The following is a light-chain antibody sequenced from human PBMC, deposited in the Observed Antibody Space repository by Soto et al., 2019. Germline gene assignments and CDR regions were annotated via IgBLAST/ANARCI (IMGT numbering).Light chain of an antibody. CDR1: QSISSW. Sequence: DIQMTQSPSTLSASVGDRVTITCRASQSISSWLAWYQQKPGKAPKCLIYGASNLQSAVPSRFSGGGSGTEFTLTISSLQPEDFATYYCQQSYSTPPWTFGQGTKVDIK. V-gene: IGKV1-39*01. J-gene: IGKJ1*01. CDR3: QQSYSTPPWT. CDR2: GAS.